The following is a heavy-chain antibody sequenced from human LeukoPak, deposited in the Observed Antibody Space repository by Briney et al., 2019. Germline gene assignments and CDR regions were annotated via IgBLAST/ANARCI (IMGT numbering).Heavy chain of an antibody. CDR2: IYYIGSP. CDR3: ARLASRLDYFDY. CDR1: GGSISSYY. J-gene: IGHJ4*02. V-gene: IGHV4-59*12. Sequence: SETLSLTCTVSGGSISSYYWSWIRQPPGKGLEWIGYIYYIGSPNYNPSLKSRVTLSIDTSKNQFSLKPRSVTAADTAVYYCARLASRLDYFDYWGQGSLVTVSS.